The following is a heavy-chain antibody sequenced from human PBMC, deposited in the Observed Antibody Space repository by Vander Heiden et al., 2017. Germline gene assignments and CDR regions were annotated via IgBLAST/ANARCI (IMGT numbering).Heavy chain of an antibody. Sequence: GFTFSSYAMHWVRQAPGKGLEWVAAIAYDGSNKYYADSVKGRFTISRDNSKNTLYLQMNSLRAEDTAVYYCARRRVTMIVVGPGAFDIWGQGTMVTVSS. CDR1: GFTFSSYA. D-gene: IGHD3-22*01. J-gene: IGHJ3*02. CDR2: IAYDGSNK. CDR3: ARRRVTMIVVGPGAFDI. V-gene: IGHV3-30*01.